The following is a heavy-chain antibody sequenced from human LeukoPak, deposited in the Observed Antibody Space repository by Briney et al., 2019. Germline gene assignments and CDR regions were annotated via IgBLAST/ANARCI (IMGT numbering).Heavy chain of an antibody. V-gene: IGHV4-31*03. Sequence: PSQTLFLTCTVSGGSISSGGYYWSWIRQHPGKGLEWIGYIYYSGSTYYNPSLKSRVTISVDTSKNQFSLKLSSVTAADTAVYYCAGEVSSQSPEFDPWGQGTLVTVSS. CDR1: GGSISSGGYY. J-gene: IGHJ5*02. CDR3: AGEVSSQSPEFDP. D-gene: IGHD6-6*01. CDR2: IYYSGST.